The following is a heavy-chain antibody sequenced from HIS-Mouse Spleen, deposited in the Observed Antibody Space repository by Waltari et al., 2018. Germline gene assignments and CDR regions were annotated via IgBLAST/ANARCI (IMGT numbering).Heavy chain of an antibody. CDR2: INHSGST. Sequence: QVQLQQWGAGLLKPSETLSLTCAVYGGSFSGYYWRWIRHPPGKGLEWIGEINHSGSTNYNPSLKSRVTISVDTSKNQFSLKLSSVTAADTAVYYCARMGPASGSYGDYWGQGTLVTVSS. CDR1: GGSFSGYY. CDR3: ARMGPASGSYGDY. V-gene: IGHV4-34*01. D-gene: IGHD1-26*01. J-gene: IGHJ4*02.